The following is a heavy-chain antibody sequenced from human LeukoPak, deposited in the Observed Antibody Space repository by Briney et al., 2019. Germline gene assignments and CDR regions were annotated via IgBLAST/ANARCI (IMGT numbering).Heavy chain of an antibody. D-gene: IGHD3-16*02. V-gene: IGHV4-4*02. Sequence: PSGTLSLTCAVSGGSISSSNWWSWVRQPPGKGLEWIGEIYHSGSTNYNPSLKSRVTISVDKSKNQFSLKLSSVTAADTAVYYCARDPSGFGGVIGFDYWGQGTLVTVSS. J-gene: IGHJ4*02. CDR2: IYHSGST. CDR3: ARDPSGFGGVIGFDY. CDR1: GGSISSSNW.